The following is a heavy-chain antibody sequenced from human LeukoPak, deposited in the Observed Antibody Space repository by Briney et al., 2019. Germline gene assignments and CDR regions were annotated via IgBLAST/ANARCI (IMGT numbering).Heavy chain of an antibody. CDR2: INYSGST. D-gene: IGHD1-26*01. CDR3: ARMPYVGATFPFDY. CDR1: GGSFSGYY. Sequence: SETLSLTCAVYGGSFSGYYWNWIRQPPGKGLEWIGEINYSGSTTYNPSLKSRVTISVDTSKNQFSLKLSSVTAADTAVYYCARMPYVGATFPFDYWGQGTLVTVSS. V-gene: IGHV4-34*01. J-gene: IGHJ4*02.